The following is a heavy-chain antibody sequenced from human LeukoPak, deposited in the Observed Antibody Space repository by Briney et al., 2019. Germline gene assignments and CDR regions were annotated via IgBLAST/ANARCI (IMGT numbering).Heavy chain of an antibody. J-gene: IGHJ4*02. CDR3: ARLRAAADRRYFDY. CDR2: ISSSSSYI. V-gene: IGHV3-21*01. D-gene: IGHD6-25*01. CDR1: GFTFSSYS. Sequence: SGGSLRLSCAASGFTFSSYSMNWVRQAPGKRLEWVSSISSSSSYIYYADSVKGRLTISRDNAKNSLYLQMNSLRAEDTAVYYCARLRAAADRRYFDYWGQGTLVTVSS.